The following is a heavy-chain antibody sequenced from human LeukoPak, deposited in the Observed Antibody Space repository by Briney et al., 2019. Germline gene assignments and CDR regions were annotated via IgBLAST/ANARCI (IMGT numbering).Heavy chain of an antibody. CDR1: GFTLSSYW. V-gene: IGHV3-7*01. J-gene: IGHJ5*02. CDR3: ARDNTIFGVAHINH. D-gene: IGHD3-3*01. Sequence: GGSLRLSCAASGFTLSSYWMSWVRQVPGKGLEWVANVKQDGSDKYYVDSVKGRFTISRDNAKNSLYLQMNSLRAEDTAVYYCARDNTIFGVAHINHWGQGTLVTVSS. CDR2: VKQDGSDK.